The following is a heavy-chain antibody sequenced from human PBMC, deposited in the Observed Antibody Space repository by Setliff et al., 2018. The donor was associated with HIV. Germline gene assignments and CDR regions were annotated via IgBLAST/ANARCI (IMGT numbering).Heavy chain of an antibody. CDR1: GYTFTDYF. V-gene: IGHV1-2*02. CDR2: ISPHNGDR. D-gene: IGHD1-1*01. CDR3: ARQLSNSLDH. J-gene: IGHJ4*02. Sequence: ASVKVSCKASGYTFTDYFIHWVRQAPGQGLEWMGWISPHNGDRKIPQCFRGRVTMTRDTSISTVYMELSGLTSDDTAVYFCARQLSNSLDHWGQGTPVTVSS.